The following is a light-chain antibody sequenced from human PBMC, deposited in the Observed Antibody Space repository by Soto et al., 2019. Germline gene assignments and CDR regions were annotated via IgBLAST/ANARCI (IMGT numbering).Light chain of an antibody. V-gene: IGLV2-14*01. CDR1: SSDIGGYKY. Sequence: QSALTQPASVSGSPGQSIAFSCTGTSSDIGGYKYVSWYQQHPGKAPKLMIYDVSNRPSGVSNRFSGSMSGNTASLTISGLQPEDEADYYCSSYTGSSTVLFGGGTQLTVL. J-gene: IGLJ2*01. CDR3: SSYTGSSTVL. CDR2: DVS.